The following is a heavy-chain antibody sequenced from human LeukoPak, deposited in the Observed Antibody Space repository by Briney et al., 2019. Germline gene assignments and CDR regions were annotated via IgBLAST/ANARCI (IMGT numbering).Heavy chain of an antibody. CDR2: IRYDGSNK. D-gene: IGHD6-19*01. V-gene: IGHV3-30*02. Sequence: PGGSLRLSCAASGFTFSTYGMNWVRQAPGKGLEWVTFIRYDGSNKDYADSVKGRFTISRDNSKNTLYLQMNSLRAEDTAVYYCVKDYGGWSGLYFDYWGQGTLVTVSS. CDR1: GFTFSTYG. J-gene: IGHJ4*02. CDR3: VKDYGGWSGLYFDY.